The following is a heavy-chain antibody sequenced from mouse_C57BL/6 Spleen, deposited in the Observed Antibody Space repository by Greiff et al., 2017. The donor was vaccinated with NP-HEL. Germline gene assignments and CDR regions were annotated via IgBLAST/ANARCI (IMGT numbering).Heavy chain of an antibody. CDR3: ARNGYYVGWFAY. D-gene: IGHD2-3*01. V-gene: IGHV5-17*01. J-gene: IGHJ3*01. CDR2: ISSGSSPI. Sequence: EVHLVESGGGLVKPGGSLKLSCAASGFTFSDYGMHWVRQAPEKGLEWVAYISSGSSPIYSAATVQGRFTISSDNAKHTLFLQMTRLRSEDTAMDYCARNGYYVGWFAYWGQGTLVTVSA. CDR1: GFTFSDYG.